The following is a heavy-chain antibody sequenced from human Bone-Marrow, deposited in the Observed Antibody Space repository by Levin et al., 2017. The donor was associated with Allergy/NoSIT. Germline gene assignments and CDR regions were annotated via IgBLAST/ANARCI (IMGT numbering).Heavy chain of an antibody. J-gene: IGHJ6*02. CDR3: ARLGYYDSSGYYPDGMDV. CDR2: ISAYNGNT. D-gene: IGHD3-22*01. V-gene: IGHV1-18*01. Sequence: ASVKVSCTASGYTFSNYAITWVRQAPGQGLEWMGWISAYNGNTIYAQKFQGRVTMTTDTSTSTAYMELRSLRSDDTAVYYCARLGYYDSSGYYPDGMDVWGQGTTVTVSS. CDR1: GYTFSNYA.